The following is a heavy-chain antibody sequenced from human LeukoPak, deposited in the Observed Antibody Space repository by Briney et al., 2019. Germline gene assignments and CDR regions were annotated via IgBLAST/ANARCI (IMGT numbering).Heavy chain of an antibody. CDR1: GITLSTYW. V-gene: IGHV3-23*01. D-gene: IGHD3-10*01. Sequence: GGSLRLSCAASGITLSTYWMSWVRQAPGKGLEWVSSIGGTGEDTFYADSVKGRFTISRDNSKNTLYLQLSSLRAEDTAIYYCAKDGVSYNRRWDWFDPWGQGTLLTVSS. J-gene: IGHJ5*02. CDR2: IGGTGEDT. CDR3: AKDGVSYNRRWDWFDP.